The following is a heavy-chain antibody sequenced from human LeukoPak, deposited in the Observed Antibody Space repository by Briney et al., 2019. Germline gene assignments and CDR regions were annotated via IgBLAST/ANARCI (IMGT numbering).Heavy chain of an antibody. V-gene: IGHV3-30-3*01. D-gene: IGHD5-18*01. Sequence: PGWSLRLSCAASGFTFSSYAMHWVRQAPGKGLEWVAVISYDGSNKYCADSVKGRFTISRDNSKNTLYLQMNSLRAEDTAVYYCALRPVDTADGYFDYWGQGTLVTVSS. CDR3: ALRPVDTADGYFDY. CDR1: GFTFSSYA. J-gene: IGHJ4*02. CDR2: ISYDGSNK.